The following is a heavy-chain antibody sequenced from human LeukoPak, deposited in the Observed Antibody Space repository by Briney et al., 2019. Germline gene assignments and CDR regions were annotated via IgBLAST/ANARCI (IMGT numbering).Heavy chain of an antibody. CDR3: TRDSGTYNWFDP. D-gene: IGHD1-26*01. CDR2: IDKKDKGYATAA. CDR1: GFTFSGSA. J-gene: IGHJ5*02. V-gene: IGHV3-73*01. Sequence: GGSLRLSCAASGFTFSGSAIHWVRQSSGKGLEWVGQIDKKDKGYATAAAYAASVKGRFTISRDDSINTAYLQMKSLKTEDTALYYCTRDSGTYNWFDPWGQGTMVTVSS.